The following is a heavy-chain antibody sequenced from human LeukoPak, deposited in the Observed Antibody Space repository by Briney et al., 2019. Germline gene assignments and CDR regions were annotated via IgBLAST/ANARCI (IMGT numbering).Heavy chain of an antibody. CDR1: GFTFSAYA. V-gene: IGHV3-23*01. CDR2: MSGGGGMT. CDR3: AKGAMPYYDGSGYNYFDY. J-gene: IGHJ4*02. D-gene: IGHD3-22*01. Sequence: GGSLILSCAVSGFTFSAYAMSGVPQAPGKGLEWVSAMSGGGGMTYYADSVKGRFSISRDNSKNTLHLQMNSLRAEDTAVYYCAKGAMPYYDGSGYNYFDYWGQGTPVTVSS.